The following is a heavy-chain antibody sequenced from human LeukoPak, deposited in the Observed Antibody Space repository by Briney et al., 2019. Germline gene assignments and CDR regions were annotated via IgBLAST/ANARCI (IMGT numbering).Heavy chain of an antibody. D-gene: IGHD2-21*02. CDR2: FKSKAVGKTT. CDR1: GFTFSNAW. Sequence: GGSLRLSCAASGFTFSNAWLNWVRQAPGKGLEWVARFKSKAVGKTTSYAAPVEGRFYILRDDSRDMVYLQMNSLEAEDTAVYYCGTCNGDCYFNFWGQGTLVIVSS. V-gene: IGHV3-15*01. CDR3: GTCNGDCYFNF. J-gene: IGHJ4*02.